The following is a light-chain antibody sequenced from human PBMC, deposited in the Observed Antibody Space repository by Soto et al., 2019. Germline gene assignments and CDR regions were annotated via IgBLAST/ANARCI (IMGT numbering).Light chain of an antibody. CDR2: AAS. CDR1: QSIISY. J-gene: IGKJ1*01. CDR3: QQSYSTPWT. Sequence: DIQMTQSPSSLSASVGDRVTITCRASQSIISYLNWYQQNPGKAPKLLIYAASSLQSGVPSRFSGSGSGTDFTLTISSLQPEDFATYYCQQSYSTPWTFGQGTKVDIK. V-gene: IGKV1-39*01.